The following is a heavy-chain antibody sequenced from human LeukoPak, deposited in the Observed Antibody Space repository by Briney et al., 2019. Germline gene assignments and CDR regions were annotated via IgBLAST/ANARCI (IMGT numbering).Heavy chain of an antibody. V-gene: IGHV3-30-3*01. CDR2: ISYDGSNK. CDR1: GFTFSSYA. CDR3: AREDRDCSSTSCYIGFDY. Sequence: PWGSLRLSCAASGFTFSSYAVHWVRQAPGKGLEWVAVISYDGSNKYYADSVKGRFTISRDNSKNTLYLQMNSLRAEDTAVYYCAREDRDCSSTSCYIGFDYWGQGTLVTVSS. D-gene: IGHD2-2*02. J-gene: IGHJ4*02.